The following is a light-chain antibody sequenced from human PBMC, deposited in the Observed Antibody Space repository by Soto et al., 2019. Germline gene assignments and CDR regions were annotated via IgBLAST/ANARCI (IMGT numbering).Light chain of an antibody. V-gene: IGKV4-1*01. Sequence: DIVMTQSPDSLAVSPGERATINCKSSQSVLYSSNNENYLAWYQQKPGQPPKLLIYWASTRESGVPDRFSGSGSGTDFTLTISSLQAEDVAVYYCQQYYTTPRTFGQGTKVEIK. J-gene: IGKJ1*01. CDR3: QQYYTTPRT. CDR1: QSVLYSSNNENY. CDR2: WAS.